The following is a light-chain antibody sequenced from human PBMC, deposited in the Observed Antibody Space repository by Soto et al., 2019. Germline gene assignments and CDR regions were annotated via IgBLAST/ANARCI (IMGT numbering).Light chain of an antibody. V-gene: IGLV1-51*01. Sequence: QSVLTQPPSVSAAPGQKVTIACSGSSTNIGDNHVSCYQQLPRSDPKLLIYDSDKRPSGIRDRFSGSRSGTSATLGITGLQTGDEADYYCGTWNGGVVFGGGTKLTVL. CDR2: DSD. CDR3: GTWNGGVV. J-gene: IGLJ2*01. CDR1: STNIGDNH.